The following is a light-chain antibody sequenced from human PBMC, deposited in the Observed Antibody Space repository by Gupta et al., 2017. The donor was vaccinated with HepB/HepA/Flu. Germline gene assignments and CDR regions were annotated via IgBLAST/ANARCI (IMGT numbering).Light chain of an antibody. V-gene: IGKV1-39*01. CDR3: QQSYSTPFT. CDR1: QNIHSY. J-gene: IGKJ3*01. CDR2: AAS. Sequence: DIQMTQSPSSLSVSVGDIVSVTCRASQNIHSYLNWYQQKPGKAPKLLIFAASSLQSGVPLRFSGSGSGTDFTLTISGLQAEDFATYYCQQSYSTPFTFGPGTKVDL.